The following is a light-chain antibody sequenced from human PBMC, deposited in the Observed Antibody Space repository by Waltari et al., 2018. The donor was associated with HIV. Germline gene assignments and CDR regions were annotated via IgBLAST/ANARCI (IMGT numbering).Light chain of an antibody. Sequence: QSVLTQPPSASGTPGQRVTIPCSGSNSNIGSNSVYWYQQFPGTAPKRLIYRDNQRPSGVPDRFSGSKSGTSASLAISGLRSEDEADYYCAAWDHSLSARVFGGGTKMTVL. V-gene: IGLV1-47*01. CDR2: RDN. J-gene: IGLJ3*02. CDR3: AAWDHSLSARV. CDR1: NSNIGSNS.